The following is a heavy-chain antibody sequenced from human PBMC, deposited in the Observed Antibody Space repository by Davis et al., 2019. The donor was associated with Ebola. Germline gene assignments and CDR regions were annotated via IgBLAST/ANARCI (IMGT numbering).Heavy chain of an antibody. J-gene: IGHJ3*02. CDR1: GFTFSSYA. Sequence: GVLKISCVASGFTFSSYAMSWVRQAPGKGLEWVSAISGSGGSTYYADSVKGRFTISRDNSKNTLYLQMNSLRAEDTAVYYCAKVGAYDAFDIWGQGTMVTVSS. D-gene: IGHD3-16*01. CDR2: ISGSGGST. CDR3: AKVGAYDAFDI. V-gene: IGHV3-23*01.